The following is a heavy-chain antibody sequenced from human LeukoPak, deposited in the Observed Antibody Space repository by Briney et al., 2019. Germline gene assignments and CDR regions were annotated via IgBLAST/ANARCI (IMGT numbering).Heavy chain of an antibody. CDR3: ARDLLGDDYVWGSYRYNFDY. CDR1: GGSISSSSYY. CDR2: IYYSGST. D-gene: IGHD3-16*02. V-gene: IGHV4-39*07. Sequence: PSETLSLTCTVSGGSISSSSYYWGWIRQPPGKGLEWIGSIYYSGSTYYNPSLKSRVTISVDTSKNQFSLKLSSVTAADTAVYYCARDLLGDDYVWGSYRYNFDYWGQGTLVTVSS. J-gene: IGHJ4*02.